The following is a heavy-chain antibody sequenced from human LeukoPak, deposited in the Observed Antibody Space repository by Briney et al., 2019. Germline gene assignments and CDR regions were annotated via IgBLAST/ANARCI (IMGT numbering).Heavy chain of an antibody. CDR3: ARVGSSSLQSTQLISFDY. CDR1: GYTFTSYY. CDR2: ISPSGGST. V-gene: IGHV1-46*01. D-gene: IGHD6-13*01. J-gene: IGHJ4*02. Sequence: ASLKVSCKASGYTFTSYYMHWVRQAPGQGLEWMGIISPSGGSTSYAQKFQGRVTMTRDTSTSTVYMELSSLRSEDTAVYYCARVGSSSLQSTQLISFDYWGQGTLVTVSS.